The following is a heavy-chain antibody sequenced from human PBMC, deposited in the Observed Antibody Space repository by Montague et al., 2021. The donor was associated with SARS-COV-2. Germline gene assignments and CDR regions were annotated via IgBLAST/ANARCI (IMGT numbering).Heavy chain of an antibody. CDR3: ARGRQHINMVVVVVTGGEYFFGF. J-gene: IGHJ4*02. Sequence: SETLSLTCAVYDGSFSDYSWTWIRQPPGKGLEWIGEINHRGSTNYNPSLKSRVTISVDTSKNQFSLKMTSVTAADTAVYYCARGRQHINMVVVVVTGGEYFFGFWGQGTLVCVCS. CDR1: DGSFSDYS. CDR2: INHRGST. D-gene: IGHD3-22*01. V-gene: IGHV4-34*01.